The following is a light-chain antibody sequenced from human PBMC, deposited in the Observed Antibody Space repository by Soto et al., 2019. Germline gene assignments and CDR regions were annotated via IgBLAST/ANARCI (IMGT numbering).Light chain of an antibody. V-gene: IGLV1-40*01. CDR2: GNS. CDR1: RSNIGAGYD. CDR3: QPYDNSLSGSGV. Sequence: QSVLTQPPSVSGAPGQRVTISCTGSRSNIGAGYDVYWYQQFPGTPPRLLIYGNSNRPSGVPDRFSGSKSGTSASLAITDLQAEDEGNYYCQPYDNSLSGSGVFGGGAKLTVL. J-gene: IGLJ2*01.